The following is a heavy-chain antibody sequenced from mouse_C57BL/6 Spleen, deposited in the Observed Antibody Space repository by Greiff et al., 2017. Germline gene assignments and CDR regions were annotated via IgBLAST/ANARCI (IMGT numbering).Heavy chain of an antibody. Sequence: EVKLMESEGGLVQPGSSMKLSCTASGFTFSDYYMAWVRQVPEKGLEWVANINYDGSSTYYLDSLKSRFIISRDNAKNILYLQMSSLKSEDTATYYCARDTGTGPFGYWGQGTTLTVSS. CDR2: INYDGSST. CDR1: GFTFSDYY. J-gene: IGHJ2*01. V-gene: IGHV5-16*01. CDR3: ARDTGTGPFGY. D-gene: IGHD4-1*01.